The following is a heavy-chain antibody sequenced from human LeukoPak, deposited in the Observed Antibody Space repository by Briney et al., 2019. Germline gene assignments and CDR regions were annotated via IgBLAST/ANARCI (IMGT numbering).Heavy chain of an antibody. V-gene: IGHV4-31*03. D-gene: IGHD5-18*01. J-gene: IGHJ4*02. CDR3: ARETAMVDY. CDR2: IYYSGST. Sequence: SQTLSLTCTVSGGSISSGGYSWSWIRQHPGKGLEWIGYIYYSGSTYYNPSLKSRVTISVDTSKNQFSLKLSSVTAADTAVYYCARETAMVDYWGQGTLVTVSS. CDR1: GGSISSGGYS.